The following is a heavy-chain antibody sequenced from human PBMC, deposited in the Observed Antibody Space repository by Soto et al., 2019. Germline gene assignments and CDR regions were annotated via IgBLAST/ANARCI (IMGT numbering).Heavy chain of an antibody. V-gene: IGHV3-7*01. CDR1: GFTFSSYW. D-gene: IGHD2-8*01. CDR3: AREFTVLMVYAILTSHMDG. CDR2: IKQDGSEK. J-gene: IGHJ6*03. Sequence: EVQLVESGGGLVQPGGSLRLSCAASGFTFSSYWMSWVRQAPGKGLEWVANIKQDGSEKYYVDSVKGRFTISRDNAKNSLYLQMNSLRAEDTAVNYCAREFTVLMVYAILTSHMDGWGKGTTVTVSS.